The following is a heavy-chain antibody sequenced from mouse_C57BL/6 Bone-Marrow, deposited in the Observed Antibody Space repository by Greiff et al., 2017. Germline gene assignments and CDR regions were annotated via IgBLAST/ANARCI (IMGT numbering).Heavy chain of an antibody. CDR1: GYIFTDYE. CDR3: TREGSNYPFAY. V-gene: IGHV1-15*01. CDR2: IDPETGGT. J-gene: IGHJ3*01. D-gene: IGHD2-5*01. Sequence: QVQLQQSGAELVRPGASVTLSCKASGYIFTDYEMHWVKQTPVHGLEWIGAIDPETGGTAYNQKFKGKAILTADKSSSTAYMELRSLTSEDSAVYYCTREGSNYPFAYWGQGTLVTVSA.